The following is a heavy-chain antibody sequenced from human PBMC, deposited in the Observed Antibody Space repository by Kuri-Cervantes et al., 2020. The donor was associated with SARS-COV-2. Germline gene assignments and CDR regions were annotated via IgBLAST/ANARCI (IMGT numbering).Heavy chain of an antibody. CDR2: SKDKANSYTT. J-gene: IGHJ4*02. V-gene: IGHV3-72*01. CDR1: GFTFSDYY. CDR3: TRDDFWSGYFED. D-gene: IGHD3-3*01. Sequence: GGSLRLSCAASGFTFSDYYMSWIRQAPGKGLEWVGRSKDKANSYTTQYAASVKGRLTISRDDSKSIAYLQMNSLKTEDTAVYYCTRDDFWSGYFEDWGQGTLVTVSS.